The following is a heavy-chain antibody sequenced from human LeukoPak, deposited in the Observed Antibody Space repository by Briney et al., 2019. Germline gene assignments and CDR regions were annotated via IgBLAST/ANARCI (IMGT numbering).Heavy chain of an antibody. Sequence: GGSLRLSCAASGFTFDDYAMHWVRQAPGKGLEWVSGISWNSGSIGYADSVKGRFTISRDNANNSLFLQMNSLRGEDTAVYYCARDPTSGSHPHFDFWGQGILVTVSS. V-gene: IGHV3-9*01. CDR1: GFTFDDYA. J-gene: IGHJ4*02. D-gene: IGHD1-26*01. CDR2: ISWNSGSI. CDR3: ARDPTSGSHPHFDF.